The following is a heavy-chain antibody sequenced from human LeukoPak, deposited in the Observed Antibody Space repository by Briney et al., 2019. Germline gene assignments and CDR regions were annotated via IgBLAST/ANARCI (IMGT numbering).Heavy chain of an antibody. Sequence: SVKVSCKASGGTFSSYAISWVRQAPGQGLEWMGGIIPIFGTANYAQKFQGRVTITADESTSTAYMELSSLRSEDTAAYYCARDWEYGSGSYSSDYWGQGTLVTVSS. CDR1: GGTFSSYA. J-gene: IGHJ4*02. CDR3: ARDWEYGSGSYSSDY. CDR2: IIPIFGTA. D-gene: IGHD3-10*01. V-gene: IGHV1-69*13.